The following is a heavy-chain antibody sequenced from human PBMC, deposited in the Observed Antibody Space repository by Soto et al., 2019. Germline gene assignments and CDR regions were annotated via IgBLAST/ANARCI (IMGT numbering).Heavy chain of an antibody. CDR1: WFSLRTSGVG. CDR2: IYWDDDK. V-gene: IGHV2-5*02. Sequence: SGPTLVNPTQTLTLTCTFSWFSLRTSGVGVGWIRQPPGKALEWLALIYWDDDKRYSPSLKNRLTITKDTSKNQVVLTMTNMDPEDTATYYCAHRQRVAIATTYYHYMDVWGKGTTVTVSS. J-gene: IGHJ6*03. D-gene: IGHD1-26*01. CDR3: AHRQRVAIATTYYHYMDV.